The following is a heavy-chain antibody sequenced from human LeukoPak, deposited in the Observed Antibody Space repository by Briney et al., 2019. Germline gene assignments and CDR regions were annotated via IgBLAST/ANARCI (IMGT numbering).Heavy chain of an antibody. CDR1: GFMFSSYG. CDR3: ARGRGLQGGDGYKDLSYGLDV. V-gene: IGHV3-33*01. D-gene: IGHD5-24*01. CDR2: IWYDASNK. J-gene: IGHJ6*02. Sequence: GGSLRLSCEASGFMFSSYGMHWVRQAPGKGLEWVAVIWYDASNKYYADSVKGRFTISRDNSKNTLYLEMNSLRAEDTAVYYCARGRGLQGGDGYKDLSYGLDVWGQGTTVTVSS.